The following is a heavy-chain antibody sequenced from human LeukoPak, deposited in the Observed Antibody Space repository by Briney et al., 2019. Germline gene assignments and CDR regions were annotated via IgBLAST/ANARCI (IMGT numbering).Heavy chain of an antibody. J-gene: IGHJ4*02. CDR3: ARLYGSVDY. V-gene: IGHV1-46*01. CDR1: GYTFTSYY. CDR2: ISPSGGST. D-gene: IGHD3-10*01. Sequence: ASVKVSCKASGYTFTSYYMHWVRQAPGQGGEWMRIISPSGGSTSYAQKCQGIVTITRDTSTSTVYMELSSLRSEDTAVYYCARLYGSVDYWGQGTLVTVSS.